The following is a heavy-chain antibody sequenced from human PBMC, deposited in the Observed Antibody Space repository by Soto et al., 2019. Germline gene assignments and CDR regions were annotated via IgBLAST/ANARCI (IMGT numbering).Heavy chain of an antibody. CDR2: IDWDDDK. CDR3: ARIPLHYDILTGYYGYYGMDV. D-gene: IGHD3-9*01. V-gene: IGHV2-70*01. CDR1: GFSLSTSGMC. J-gene: IGHJ6*02. Sequence: SGPTLVNPTQTLTLTCTFSGFSLSTSGMCVSWIRQPPGKALEWLALIDWDDDKYYSTSLKTRLTISKDTSKNQVVLTMTNMDPVDTATYYCARIPLHYDILTGYYGYYGMDVWGQGTTVTVSS.